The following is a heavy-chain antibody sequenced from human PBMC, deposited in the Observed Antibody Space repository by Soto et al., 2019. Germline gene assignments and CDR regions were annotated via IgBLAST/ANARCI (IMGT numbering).Heavy chain of an antibody. D-gene: IGHD2-2*01. Sequence: AASVKVSCKASGGTFSSYAISWVRQAPGQGLEWMGGIIPIFGTANYAQKFQGRVTITADESTSTAYMELSSLRSEDTAVYYCAREPLCSSTSCARPNWFDPWGQGTLVTVSS. J-gene: IGHJ5*02. CDR2: IIPIFGTA. V-gene: IGHV1-69*13. CDR1: GGTFSSYA. CDR3: AREPLCSSTSCARPNWFDP.